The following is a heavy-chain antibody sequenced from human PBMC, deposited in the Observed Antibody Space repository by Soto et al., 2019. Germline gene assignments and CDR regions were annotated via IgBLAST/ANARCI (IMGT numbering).Heavy chain of an antibody. Sequence: QVQLQESGPGLVKPSGTLSLTCAVSRGSISSSNWWSWDRQSPGKGLQWIEAMYHTGITNNSPSLKSRLTMSVDKSKNQFSLKLSSVTSADTAVYYCARESYNESNVGYFELWGRGTLVSVSS. CDR3: ARESYNESNVGYFEL. CDR2: MYHTGIT. D-gene: IGHD1-1*01. V-gene: IGHV4-4*02. J-gene: IGHJ2*01. CDR1: RGSISSSNW.